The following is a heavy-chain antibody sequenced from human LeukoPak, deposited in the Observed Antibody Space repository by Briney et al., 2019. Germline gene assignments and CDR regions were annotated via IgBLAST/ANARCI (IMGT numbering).Heavy chain of an antibody. J-gene: IGHJ4*02. CDR1: GYTFTGYY. CDR2: INPNSGGT. Sequence: ASVKVSCKASGYTFTGYYMHWVRQAPGQGLEWMGWINPNSGGTNYAQKFQGRVTMTRDTSISTAYMELSRLRSDDTAVFYCAGVSGCGGDCYGWGQGTLVTVSS. D-gene: IGHD2-21*01. V-gene: IGHV1-2*02. CDR3: AGVSGCGGDCYG.